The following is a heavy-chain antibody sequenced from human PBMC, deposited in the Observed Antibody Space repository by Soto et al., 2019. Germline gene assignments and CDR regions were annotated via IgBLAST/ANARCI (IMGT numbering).Heavy chain of an antibody. D-gene: IGHD3-10*01. CDR1: GGSIRRYY. Sequence: PSETLSLICTGSGGSIRRYYWSWIGQSPGKGLEWIGYIYYSGSTNYNPSLKSRVTISVDPSKNQFSLMLTSVTAADTAVYYCAGTLFYYASGSYWPFVYWGHRTLVPVSS. CDR3: AGTLFYYASGSYWPFVY. V-gene: IGHV4-59*01. J-gene: IGHJ4*01. CDR2: IYYSGST.